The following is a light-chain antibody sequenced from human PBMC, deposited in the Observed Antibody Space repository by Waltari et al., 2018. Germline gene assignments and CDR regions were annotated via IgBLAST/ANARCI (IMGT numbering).Light chain of an antibody. Sequence: QSALTQPASVSGSPGQSITISCTGNTSDVGGYNFVSWYQQHPGIAPKLMIYDVNKRPSGVANRFSGSKSGNTASLTISGLQAEDEADYYCSSYTSSATYVFGVGTKVTVL. J-gene: IGLJ1*01. CDR1: TSDVGGYNF. V-gene: IGLV2-14*01. CDR3: SSYTSSATYV. CDR2: DVN.